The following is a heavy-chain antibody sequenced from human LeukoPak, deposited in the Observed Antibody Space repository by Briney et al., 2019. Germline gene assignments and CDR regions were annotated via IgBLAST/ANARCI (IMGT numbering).Heavy chain of an antibody. J-gene: IGHJ4*02. CDR3: ARRFCSGGSCYSSLEY. D-gene: IGHD2-15*01. CDR2: IHYSGST. CDR1: GGSISSYY. Sequence: SETLSLTCTVSGGSISSYYWSWIPQPPGKGLEWIGYIHYSGSTNYNPSLKSRVTISVDTSKNQFSLKLSSVTAADTAVYYCARRFCSGGSCYSSLEYWGQGSLVTVSS. V-gene: IGHV4-59*01.